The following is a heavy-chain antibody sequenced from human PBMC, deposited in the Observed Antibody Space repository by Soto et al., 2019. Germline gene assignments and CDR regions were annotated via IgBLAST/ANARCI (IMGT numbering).Heavy chain of an antibody. CDR1: GGSISSGGYY. Sequence: SETLSLTCTVSGGSISSGGYYWSWIRQHPGKGLEWIGYIYYSGSTYYNPSLKSRVTISVDTSKNQFSLKLSSVTAADTAVYYCAREQTGEYDPWGQGTLVTVSS. V-gene: IGHV4-31*03. D-gene: IGHD3-16*01. J-gene: IGHJ5*02. CDR3: AREQTGEYDP. CDR2: IYYSGST.